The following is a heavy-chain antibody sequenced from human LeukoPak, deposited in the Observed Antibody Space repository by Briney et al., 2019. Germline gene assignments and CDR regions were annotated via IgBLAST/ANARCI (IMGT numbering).Heavy chain of an antibody. CDR2: IKDKSSGGTA. CDR3: AKGSRSSGHYSDY. CDR1: GFDFIPAW. D-gene: IGHD3-22*01. Sequence: QPGGSLRLSCAASGFDFIPAWMSWVRQAPGKGLEWIGRIKDKSSGGTADYAAPVKGRFTISRDDSKNTMYLQMNSLRAEDTAVYYCAKGSRSSGHYSDYWGQGTLVTVSS. V-gene: IGHV3-15*01. J-gene: IGHJ4*02.